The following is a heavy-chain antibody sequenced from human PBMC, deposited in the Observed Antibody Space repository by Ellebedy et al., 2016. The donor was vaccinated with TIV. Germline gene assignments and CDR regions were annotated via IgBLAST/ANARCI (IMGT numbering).Heavy chain of an antibody. CDR1: GFTFSDYA. CDR2: ISTRGDKR. CDR3: AKDGGLGQYRVSASCYTNAFDI. V-gene: IGHV3-23*01. J-gene: IGHJ3*02. Sequence: PGGSLRLSCAASGFTFSDYAMSWVRQAPGKGLEWVSTISTRGDKRYYADSVKGRFTISRDNSRNTQSLQMNILRAEDTAMYYCAKDGGLGQYRVSASCYTNAFDIWGQGTMVSVSS. D-gene: IGHD2-2*01.